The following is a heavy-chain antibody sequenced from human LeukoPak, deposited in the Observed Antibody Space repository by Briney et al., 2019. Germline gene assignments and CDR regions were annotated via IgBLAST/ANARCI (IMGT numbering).Heavy chain of an antibody. Sequence: ASVKVSCKASGGTFISYAISWVRQAPGQGLEWMGRIIPIFGIANYAQKFQGRVTITADKSTSTAYMELSSLRSEDTAVYYCALPRIYYYYGMDVWGQGTTVTVSS. CDR2: IIPIFGIA. CDR1: GGTFISYA. CDR3: ALPRIYYYYGMDV. J-gene: IGHJ6*02. V-gene: IGHV1-69*04. D-gene: IGHD2-15*01.